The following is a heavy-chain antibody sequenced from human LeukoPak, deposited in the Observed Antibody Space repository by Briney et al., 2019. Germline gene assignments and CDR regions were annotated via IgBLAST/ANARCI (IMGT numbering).Heavy chain of an antibody. V-gene: IGHV4-61*05. CDR3: ARGGNSWYADY. Sequence: SSETLSLTCTVSGGSISSSSYYWGWIRQPPGKGLEWIGYIYYSGSTNYNPSLKSRVTISVDTSKNQFSLKLSSVTAADTAVYYCARGGNSWYADYWGQGTLVTVSS. CDR2: IYYSGST. J-gene: IGHJ4*02. D-gene: IGHD6-13*01. CDR1: GGSISSSSYY.